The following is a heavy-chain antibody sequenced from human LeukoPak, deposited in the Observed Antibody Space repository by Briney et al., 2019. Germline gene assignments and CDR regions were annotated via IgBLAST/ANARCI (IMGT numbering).Heavy chain of an antibody. CDR3: AKADWNALYFDY. D-gene: IGHD1-1*01. CDR1: GFTFDDYA. V-gene: IGHV3-9*01. CDR2: ISWNSGSI. Sequence: GGSLRLSCAASGFTFDDYAMHWVRQAPGKGLEWVSGISWNSGSIGYADSVKGRFTISRDNAKNSLYLQMNSLRAEDTALYYCAKADWNALYFDYWGQGTLVTVSS. J-gene: IGHJ4*02.